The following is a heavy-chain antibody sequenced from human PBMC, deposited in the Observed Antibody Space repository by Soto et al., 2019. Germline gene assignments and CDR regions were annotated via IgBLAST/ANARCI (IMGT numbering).Heavy chain of an antibody. CDR1: GGSFSGYY. V-gene: IGHV4-34*01. Sequence: PSETLSLTCAVYGGSFSGYYWSWIRQPPGKGLEWIGEINHSGSTNYNPSLKSRVTISVDTSKNQFSLKLSSVTAADTAVYYCARGKAYLGELSLIGPYYFDYWGQGTLVTVSS. D-gene: IGHD3-16*02. CDR2: INHSGST. J-gene: IGHJ4*02. CDR3: ARGKAYLGELSLIGPYYFDY.